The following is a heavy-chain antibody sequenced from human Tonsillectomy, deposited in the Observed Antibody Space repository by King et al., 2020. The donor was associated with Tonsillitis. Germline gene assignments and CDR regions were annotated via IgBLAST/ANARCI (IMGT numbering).Heavy chain of an antibody. CDR3: ARDLYGGFGDFGY. CDR1: GGSISSYY. CDR2: IYYSGST. Sequence: QLQESGPGLVKPSETLSLTCTVSGGSISSYYWSWIRQPPAKGLEWIGYIYYSGSTNYNPSLKSRVTISIHTSKNQFSLKLSSVTAADTAVYYCARDLYGGFGDFGYWGQGTLVTVSS. D-gene: IGHD3-10*01. V-gene: IGHV4-59*01. J-gene: IGHJ4*02.